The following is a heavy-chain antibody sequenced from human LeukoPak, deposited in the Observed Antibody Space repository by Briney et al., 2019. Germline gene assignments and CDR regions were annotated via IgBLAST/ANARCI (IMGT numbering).Heavy chain of an antibody. D-gene: IGHD2-2*01. CDR3: ASTGTLGYCSSTSCFDDAFDI. J-gene: IGHJ3*02. Sequence: SVKVSCKASGATFSSYAISWVRQAPGQGLEWMGRIIPIFGTANYAQKFQGRVTITTDESTSTAYMELSSLRSEDTAVYYCASTGTLGYCSSTSCFDDAFDIWGQGTMVTVSS. CDR1: GATFSSYA. CDR2: IIPIFGTA. V-gene: IGHV1-69*05.